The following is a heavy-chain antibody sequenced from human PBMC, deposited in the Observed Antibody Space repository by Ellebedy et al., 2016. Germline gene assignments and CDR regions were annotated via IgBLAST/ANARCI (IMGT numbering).Heavy chain of an antibody. J-gene: IGHJ4*02. CDR1: GFTFSSHS. CDR3: LRADFAGNTESPRYYLKSRY. Sequence: GESLKISXPTSGFTFSSHSLSWVRQAPGKGLEWVASISSHDSFKYYADSLKGRFTISKDHTTNSLYLQMNNLGVEDTAVYYCLRADFAGNTESPRYYLKSRYWGQGTLVTVSS. D-gene: IGHD4-23*01. CDR2: ISSHDSFK. V-gene: IGHV3-21*01.